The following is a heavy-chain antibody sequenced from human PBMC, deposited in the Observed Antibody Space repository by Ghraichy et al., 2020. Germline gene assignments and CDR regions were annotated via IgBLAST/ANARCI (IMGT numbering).Heavy chain of an antibody. CDR3: ARNLRSTQLPNWFDP. CDR1: GGTFSSYA. CDR2: IIPIFGTA. V-gene: IGHV1-69*13. J-gene: IGHJ5*02. Sequence: SVKVSCKASGGTFSSYAISWVRQAPGQGLEWMGGIIPIFGTANYAQKFQGRVTITADESTSTAYMELSSLRSEDPAVYYCARNLRSTQLPNWFDPWGQGTLVTVSS. D-gene: IGHD3-3*01.